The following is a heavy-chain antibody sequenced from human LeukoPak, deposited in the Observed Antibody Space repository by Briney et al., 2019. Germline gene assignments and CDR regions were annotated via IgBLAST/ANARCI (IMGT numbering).Heavy chain of an antibody. J-gene: IGHJ4*02. V-gene: IGHV3-23*01. Sequence: GGSLRLSCAASGLIFSSYAMSWVRQAPGKGLEWVSAISGGGSTYYADSVKGRFTISRDNAKNSLYLQMNSLRDEDTAVYYCARSGGSDYWGQGTLVTVSS. CDR3: ARSGGSDY. D-gene: IGHD3-16*01. CDR2: ISGGGST. CDR1: GLIFSSYA.